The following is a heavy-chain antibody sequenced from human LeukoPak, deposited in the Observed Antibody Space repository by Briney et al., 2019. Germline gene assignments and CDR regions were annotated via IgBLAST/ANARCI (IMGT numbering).Heavy chain of an antibody. CDR2: IKSKTDGVTT. D-gene: IGHD3-22*01. CDR3: TTLTMIVGTHFDY. CDR1: GFTFSNAW. V-gene: IGHV3-15*01. J-gene: IGHJ4*02. Sequence: PGGSLRLSCVASGFTFSNAWMNWVRQAPGKGLEWVGRIKSKTDGVTTDYAAPVKGRFTISRDDSKNTLYLQMNSLKTEDTAVCYCTTLTMIVGTHFDYWGQGTLVTVSS.